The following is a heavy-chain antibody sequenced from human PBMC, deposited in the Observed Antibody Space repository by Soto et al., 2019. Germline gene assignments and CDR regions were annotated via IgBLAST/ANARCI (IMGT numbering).Heavy chain of an antibody. CDR2: IHSGDSNA. J-gene: IGHJ4*02. V-gene: IGHV5-51*01. D-gene: IGHD2-2*01. CDR3: ETWRSSHWFDY. CDR1: GYSFSTYS. Sequence: GESVKISCKGSGYSFSTYSIGWVRQMPGKGLEWMGNIHSGDSNARYSPSFQGQVTISVDKSISTAYLQWNSLKASDTALYYCETWRSSHWFDYWGQGTLVTVSS.